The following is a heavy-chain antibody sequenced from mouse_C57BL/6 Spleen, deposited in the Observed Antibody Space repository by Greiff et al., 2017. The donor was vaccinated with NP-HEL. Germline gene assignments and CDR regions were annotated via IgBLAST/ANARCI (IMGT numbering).Heavy chain of an antibody. CDR1: GYAFSSSW. D-gene: IGHD2-3*01. CDR3: ARGLLHAMDY. V-gene: IGHV1-82*01. CDR2: IYPGDGDT. J-gene: IGHJ4*01. Sequence: QVQLKESGPELVKPGASVNISCKASGYAFSSSWMNWVKQRPGQGLEWIGRIYPGDGDTNYNGKFKGKATLTADKSSSTAYMQLSSLTSEDSAVYFCARGLLHAMDYWGQGTSVTVSS.